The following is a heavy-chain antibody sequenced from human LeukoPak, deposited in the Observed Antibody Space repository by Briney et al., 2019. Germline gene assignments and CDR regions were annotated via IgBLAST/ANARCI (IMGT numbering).Heavy chain of an antibody. CDR3: AREQAGTTSLTAAFDI. CDR2: INHSGST. J-gene: IGHJ3*02. Sequence: SETLSLTCVVHDESFSGYYWSWIRQPPGKGLEWIGEINHSGSTNYNRSLKSRVTISVDTSKNQFSLNLSSVTAADTALYYCAREQAGTTSLTAAFDIWGQGTMVTVSS. V-gene: IGHV4-34*01. D-gene: IGHD1-7*01. CDR1: DESFSGYY.